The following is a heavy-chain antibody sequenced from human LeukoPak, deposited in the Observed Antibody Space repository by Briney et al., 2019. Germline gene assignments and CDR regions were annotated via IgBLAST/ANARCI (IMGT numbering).Heavy chain of an antibody. Sequence: ASVKVSCKASGYTFTSYGTSWVRQAPGQGLEWMGLINAYNGNTNYAQKLQGRVTMTTDTSTSTGYMELRSLRSDDRGVYYCARCGGSGSALDDVLDIWGQGTMVSVSS. CDR3: ARCGGSGSALDDVLDI. CDR1: GYTFTSYG. V-gene: IGHV1-18*04. CDR2: INAYNGNT. D-gene: IGHD3-10*01. J-gene: IGHJ3*02.